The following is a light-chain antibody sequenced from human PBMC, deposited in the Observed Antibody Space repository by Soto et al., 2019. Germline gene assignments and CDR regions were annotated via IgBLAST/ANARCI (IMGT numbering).Light chain of an antibody. V-gene: IGKV3-20*01. CDR3: HQYGSSPPYT. CDR1: QSVTNNY. Sequence: EVVLTQSPGTLSLSPGERATLSCRASQSVTNNYLAWYQQRPGQAPRLLIFGSSARSTGIPDRFSGSGSGADVTLTISRLEPEDFAVYYCHQYGSSPPYTFGQGTKLEIK. CDR2: GSS. J-gene: IGKJ2*01.